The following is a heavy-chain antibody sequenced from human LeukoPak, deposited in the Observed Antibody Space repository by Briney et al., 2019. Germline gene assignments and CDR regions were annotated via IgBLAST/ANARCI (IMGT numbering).Heavy chain of an antibody. D-gene: IGHD2-15*01. J-gene: IGHJ4*02. CDR3: AKGEVSGGSFDY. CDR2: ISGSGGST. CDR1: GFTFSSYA. V-gene: IGHV3-23*01. Sequence: GGSLGLSCAASGFTFSSYAMSWVRQAPGKGLEWVSAISGSGGSTYYADSVKGRFTISRDNSKNTLYLQMNSLRAEDTAVYYCAKGEVSGGSFDYWGQGTLVTVSS.